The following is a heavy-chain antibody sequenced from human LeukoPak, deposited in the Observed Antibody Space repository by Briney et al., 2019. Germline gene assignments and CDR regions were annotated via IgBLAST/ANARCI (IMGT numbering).Heavy chain of an antibody. Sequence: GGSLRLSCAASGFTFSYFWMHWFRQTPGKGLVWVSCTNTDGSYSSYADSVKGRFTISRVNVRNTLYLQMSSLRAEDSAVYYCARDFDGPRASDYWGQGISVTVSS. CDR1: GFTFSYFW. CDR3: ARDFDGPRASDY. J-gene: IGHJ4*02. V-gene: IGHV3-74*01. CDR2: TNTDGSYS. D-gene: IGHD4-17*01.